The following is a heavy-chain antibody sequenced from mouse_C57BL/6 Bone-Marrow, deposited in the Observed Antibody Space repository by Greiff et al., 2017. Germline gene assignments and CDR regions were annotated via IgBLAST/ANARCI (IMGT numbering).Heavy chain of an antibody. CDR2: IYPRDGST. D-gene: IGHD1-1*01. V-gene: IGHV1-85*01. J-gene: IGHJ4*01. CDR1: GYTFTSYD. CDR3: ARFDYYGSSYVLYAMDY. Sequence: QVHVKQSGPELVKPGASVKLSCKASGYTFTSYDINWVKKRPGQGLEWIGWIYPRDGSTKYNEKFKGKATLTVDTSSSTAYMELHSLTSEDSAVYFCARFDYYGSSYVLYAMDYWGQGTSVTVSS.